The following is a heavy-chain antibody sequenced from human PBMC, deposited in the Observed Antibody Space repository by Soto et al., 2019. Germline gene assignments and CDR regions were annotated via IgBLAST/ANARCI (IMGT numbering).Heavy chain of an antibody. J-gene: IGHJ4*02. CDR3: ARVYYVRSGYYYSDY. CDR2: IIPIFGTA. Sequence: ASVKVSCKASGGTFSSYAISWVRQAPGQGLEWMGGIIPIFGTANYAQKFQGRVTITADESTSTAYMKLSSLRSEDTAVYYCARVYYVRSGYYYSDYWGQGTLVTVSS. CDR1: GGTFSSYA. D-gene: IGHD3-22*01. V-gene: IGHV1-69*13.